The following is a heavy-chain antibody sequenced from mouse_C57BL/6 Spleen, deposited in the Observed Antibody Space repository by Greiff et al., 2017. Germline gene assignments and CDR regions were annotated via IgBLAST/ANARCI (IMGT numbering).Heavy chain of an antibody. J-gene: IGHJ4*01. V-gene: IGHV1-64*01. Sequence: QVQLQQPGAELVKPGASVTLSCKASGYTFTSYWMHWVKQRPGQGLEWIGMIHPNSGSTNYNEKFKSKATLTVDKSSSTAYMQLSSLTSEDSAVYYCARKGLYYGSSYEAMDYWGQGTSVTVSS. CDR3: ARKGLYYGSSYEAMDY. CDR2: IHPNSGST. CDR1: GYTFTSYW. D-gene: IGHD1-1*01.